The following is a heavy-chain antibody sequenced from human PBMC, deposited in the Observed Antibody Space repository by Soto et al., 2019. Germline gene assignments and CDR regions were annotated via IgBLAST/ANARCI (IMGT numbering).Heavy chain of an antibody. D-gene: IGHD4-4*01. V-gene: IGHV1-69*01. J-gene: IGHJ6*02. CDR3: ARGPNYSNYDYYYGMDV. Sequence: QVQLVQSGAEVKKPGSSVKVSCKASGGTFSSYAISWVRQAPGQGLEWMGGMIPIFGTANYAQKFQGRVTITADESTSTAYMELSSLRSEDTAVYYCARGPNYSNYDYYYGMDVWGQGTTVTVAS. CDR1: GGTFSSYA. CDR2: MIPIFGTA.